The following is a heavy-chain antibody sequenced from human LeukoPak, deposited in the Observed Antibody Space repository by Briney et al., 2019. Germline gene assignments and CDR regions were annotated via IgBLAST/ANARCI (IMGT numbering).Heavy chain of an antibody. J-gene: IGHJ1*01. CDR1: GFTFSSYA. CDR3: AKDQGIQLWLKYFQH. D-gene: IGHD5-18*01. Sequence: GGSLRLSCSASGFTFSSYAMHWVRQAPGKGLEYVSAISSNGGSTYYADSVKGRFTISRDNSKSTLYLQMNSLRAEDTAVYYCAKDQGIQLWLKYFQHWGQGTLVIVSS. CDR2: ISSNGGST. V-gene: IGHV3-64*04.